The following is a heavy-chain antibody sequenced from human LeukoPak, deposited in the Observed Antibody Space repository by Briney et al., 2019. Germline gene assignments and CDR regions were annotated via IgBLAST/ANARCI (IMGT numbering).Heavy chain of an antibody. J-gene: IGHJ3*02. D-gene: IGHD2-21*02. CDR3: AREGGIVVVTASTPPDAFDI. Sequence: SETLSLTCTVSGGSISSYYWSWIRQPPGKGLEWIGYIYYSGNTNYNPSLKSRVTISVDTSKNQFSLKLSSVTAADTAVYYCAREGGIVVVTASTPPDAFDIWGQGTMVTVSS. CDR1: GGSISSYY. V-gene: IGHV4-59*12. CDR2: IYYSGNT.